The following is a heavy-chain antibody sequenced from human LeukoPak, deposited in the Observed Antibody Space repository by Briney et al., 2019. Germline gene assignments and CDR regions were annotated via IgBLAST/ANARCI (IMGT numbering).Heavy chain of an antibody. J-gene: IGHJ3*02. CDR3: ARDNSVMGAFDI. D-gene: IGHD2-21*01. V-gene: IGHV1-69*06. CDR2: IIPIFGTA. CDR1: GGTFSSYA. Sequence: GASVKVSCKASGGTFSSYAISWVRQAPGQGLEWMGGIIPIFGTANYAQKFQGRVTITADKSTSTAYMELSSLRSEDTAVYYCARDNSVMGAFDIWGQGTMVTVSS.